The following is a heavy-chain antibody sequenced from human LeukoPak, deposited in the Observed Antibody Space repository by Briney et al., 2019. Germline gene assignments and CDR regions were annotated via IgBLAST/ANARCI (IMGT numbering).Heavy chain of an antibody. CDR3: ARDLEIAVAGTLDY. CDR2: INSDGSWT. Sequence: GGSLRLSCAASGNYWMHWVRQAPGKGLVWVSHINSDGSWTSYADSVKGRFTISKDNAKNTVYLQMNSLRAEDTAVYYCARDLEIAVAGTLDYWGQGTLVTVSS. V-gene: IGHV3-74*01. D-gene: IGHD6-19*01. J-gene: IGHJ4*02. CDR1: GNYW.